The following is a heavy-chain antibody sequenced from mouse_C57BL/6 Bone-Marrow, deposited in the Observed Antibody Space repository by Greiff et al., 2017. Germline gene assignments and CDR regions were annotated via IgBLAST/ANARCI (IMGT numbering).Heavy chain of an antibody. D-gene: IGHD2-13*01. J-gene: IGHJ2*01. CDR1: GYTFTDYE. V-gene: IGHV1-15*01. Sequence: QVQLQQSGAELVRPGASVTLSCKASGYTFTDYEMHWVKQTPVHGLEWIGAIDPETGGTAYNQKFKGKAILTADKSSSTAYMELRSLTSEDSAVYYCTKGYGDGDDWGQGTTLTVSS. CDR2: IDPETGGT. CDR3: TKGYGDGDD.